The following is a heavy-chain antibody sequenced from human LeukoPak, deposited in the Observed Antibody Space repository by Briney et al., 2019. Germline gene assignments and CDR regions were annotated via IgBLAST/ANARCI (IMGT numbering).Heavy chain of an antibody. CDR3: ARQGFRWFGESHGFDP. Sequence: VASVKVSCKASGYTFTSYGISWVRQAPGQGLEWMGWISAYNGNTNYAQKLQGRVTMTTDTSTSTAYMELRSLRSDDTAVYYCARQGFRWFGESHGFDPWGQGTLVTVSS. CDR1: GYTFTSYG. J-gene: IGHJ5*02. D-gene: IGHD3-10*01. V-gene: IGHV1-18*01. CDR2: ISAYNGNT.